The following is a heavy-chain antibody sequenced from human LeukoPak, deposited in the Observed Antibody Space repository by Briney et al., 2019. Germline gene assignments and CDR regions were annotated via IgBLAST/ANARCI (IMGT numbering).Heavy chain of an antibody. CDR2: IYSGGST. CDR1: GFTFSSYA. CDR3: ARGRSVVARGAFDI. V-gene: IGHV3-53*01. J-gene: IGHJ3*02. Sequence: GGSLRLSCAASGFTFSSYAMHWVRQAPGKGLEWVSVIYSGGSTYYADSVKGRFTISRDNSKNTLYLQMNSLRAEDTAVYYCARGRSVVARGAFDIWGQGTMVTVSS. D-gene: IGHD2-15*01.